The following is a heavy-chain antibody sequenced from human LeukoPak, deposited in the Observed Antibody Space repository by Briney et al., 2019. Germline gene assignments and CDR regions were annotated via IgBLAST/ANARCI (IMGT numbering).Heavy chain of an antibody. V-gene: IGHV3-9*01. CDR2: ISWNSGSI. Sequence: PGGPLRLSCAASGFTFDDYAMHWVRQAPGKGLEWVSGISWNSGSIGYADSVKGRFTISRGNAKNSLYLQMNSLRAEDTALYYCAKDISQGYSSGWYVSNYFDYWGQGTLVTVSS. J-gene: IGHJ4*01. CDR1: GFTFDDYA. D-gene: IGHD6-19*01. CDR3: AKDISQGYSSGWYVSNYFDY.